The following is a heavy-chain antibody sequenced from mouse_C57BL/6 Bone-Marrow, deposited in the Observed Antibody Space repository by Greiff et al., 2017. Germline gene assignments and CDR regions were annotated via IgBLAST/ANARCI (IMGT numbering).Heavy chain of an antibody. Sequence: QVQLQQPGAELVKPGASVKLSCKASGYTFTSYWMHWVKQRPGQGLEWIGMIHPNSGSTNYNEKFKGKATLTVDKSSSTAYMQLSSLTSEDSAVYYCAREAHSNYAWYCDVWGTGTTVTVSS. CDR3: AREAHSNYAWYCDV. CDR1: GYTFTSYW. J-gene: IGHJ1*03. V-gene: IGHV1-64*01. CDR2: IHPNSGST. D-gene: IGHD2-5*01.